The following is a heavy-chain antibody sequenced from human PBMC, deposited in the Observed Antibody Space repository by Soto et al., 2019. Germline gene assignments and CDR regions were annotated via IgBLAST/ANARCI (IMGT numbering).Heavy chain of an antibody. CDR3: ARAGNSYGYRYYFDY. V-gene: IGHV4-59*08. CDR1: GGSISSYY. J-gene: IGHJ4*02. D-gene: IGHD5-18*01. Sequence: SETLSLTCTVSGGSISSYYCSWIRQPPGKGLEWIGYIYYSGSTNYNPSLKSRVTISVDTSKNQFSLKLSSVTAADTAVYYCARAGNSYGYRYYFDYWGQGTLVTVSS. CDR2: IYYSGST.